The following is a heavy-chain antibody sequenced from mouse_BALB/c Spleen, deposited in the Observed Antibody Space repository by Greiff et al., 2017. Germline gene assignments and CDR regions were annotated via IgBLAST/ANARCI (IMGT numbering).Heavy chain of an antibody. D-gene: IGHD2-10*02. CDR1: GFTFSSYG. V-gene: IGHV5-6*01. CDR2: ISSGGSYT. Sequence: EVQRVESGGALVKPGGSLKLSCAASGFTFSSYGMSWVRQIPDKRLEWVATISSGGSYTYYPDSVKGRFTISRDNAKNTLYLQMSSLKSEDTAMYYCARYGNYEEDAMDYWGQGTSVTVSS. CDR3: ARYGNYEEDAMDY. J-gene: IGHJ4*01.